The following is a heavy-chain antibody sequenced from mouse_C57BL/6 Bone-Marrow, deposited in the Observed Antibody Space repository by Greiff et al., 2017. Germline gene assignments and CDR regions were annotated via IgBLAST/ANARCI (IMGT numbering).Heavy chain of an antibody. Sequence: EVKLMESVGDLVKPGGSLKLSCAASGFTFSSYGMSWVRQTPDKRLEWVATISSGGSYTYYPDSVKGRFTISRDNAKNTLYLQKSRLKSEDTAMYYCARHYYAMDYWGQGTSVTVSS. J-gene: IGHJ4*01. V-gene: IGHV5-6*01. CDR2: ISSGGSYT. CDR3: ARHYYAMDY. CDR1: GFTFSSYG.